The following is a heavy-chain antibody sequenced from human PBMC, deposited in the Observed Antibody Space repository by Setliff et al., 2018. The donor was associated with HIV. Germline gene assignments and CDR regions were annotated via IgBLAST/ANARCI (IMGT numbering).Heavy chain of an antibody. Sequence: SETLSLTCAVYGGSFSGYYWSWIRQPPGKGLEWIGEINHSGSTNYNPSLKSRVTISVDTSKNQFSLELSSVTAADTAVFYCARLTTTYYYDSSAYYHPVWGQGTQVTVSS. CDR3: ARLTTTYYYDSSAYYHPV. CDR1: GGSFSGYY. V-gene: IGHV4-34*01. D-gene: IGHD3-22*01. CDR2: INHSGST. J-gene: IGHJ4*02.